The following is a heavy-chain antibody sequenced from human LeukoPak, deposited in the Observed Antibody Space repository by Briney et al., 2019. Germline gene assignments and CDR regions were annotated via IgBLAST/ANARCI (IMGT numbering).Heavy chain of an antibody. CDR3: AKDSSRSSSYYYYYYMDG. CDR1: GFTFDDYA. J-gene: IGHJ6*03. V-gene: IGHV3-43D*03. Sequence: GGSLRLSCAASGFTFDDYAMHWVRQAPGKGLEWVSLISWDGGSTYYADSVKGRFTISRDNSKNSLYLQMNSLRAEDTALYYCAKDSSRSSSYYYYYYMDGWGKGTTVTVSS. CDR2: ISWDGGST. D-gene: IGHD6-6*01.